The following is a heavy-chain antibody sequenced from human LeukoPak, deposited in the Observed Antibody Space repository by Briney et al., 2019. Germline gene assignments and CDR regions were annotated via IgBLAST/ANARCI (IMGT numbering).Heavy chain of an antibody. J-gene: IGHJ4*02. V-gene: IGHV1-2*02. Sequence: ASVKVSCKASGYTFTGYYMHWVRQAPGQGLERMGWINPNSGGTNYAQKFQGRVTMTRDTSISTAYMELSRLRSDDTAVYYCARAAPVEILRLGELSFDDYWGQGTLVTVSS. CDR1: GYTFTGYY. CDR2: INPNSGGT. D-gene: IGHD3-16*02. CDR3: ARAAPVEILRLGELSFDDY.